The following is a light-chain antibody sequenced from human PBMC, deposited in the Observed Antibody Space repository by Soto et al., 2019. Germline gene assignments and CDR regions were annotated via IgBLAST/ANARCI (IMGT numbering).Light chain of an antibody. CDR3: QHYATSLRT. CDR2: AAS. V-gene: IGKV3-20*01. CDR1: QSISSRH. Sequence: EIVLTQSPGTLSLSPGERATLSCRASQSISSRHLAWYQQKPGQAPRLLIYAASTRATDIPDKFSGSGSGADFTLSISRLEPEDFAVYYCQHYATSLRTFGPGTKVEI. J-gene: IGKJ1*01.